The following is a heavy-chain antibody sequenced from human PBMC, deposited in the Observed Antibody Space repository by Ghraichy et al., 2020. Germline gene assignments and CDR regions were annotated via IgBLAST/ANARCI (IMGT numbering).Heavy chain of an antibody. CDR2: VISTSSYI. V-gene: IGHV3-21*06. CDR1: GFTFGGYN. Sequence: GGSLRLSCIASGFTFGGYNMNWVRQAPGKGLEWVASVISTSSYIYYGESMRGRFTISRDNAQNSLYLQMNSLRAEDSAIYYCVRLISSTAQYYGLDVWGQGTTVTVSS. J-gene: IGHJ6*02. CDR3: VRLISSTAQYYGLDV. D-gene: IGHD2-2*01.